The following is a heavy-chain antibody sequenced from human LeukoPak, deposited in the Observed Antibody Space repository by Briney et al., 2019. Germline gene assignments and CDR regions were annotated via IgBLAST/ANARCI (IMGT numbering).Heavy chain of an antibody. V-gene: IGHV3-23*01. CDR1: TFTFGNYW. CDR3: SKDPNGDYVGAFDM. CDR2: ITGSGRGT. Sequence: GGSLRLSCAASTFTFGNYWMSWVRQAPGKGLEWVSSITGSGRGTYYADSVKGRFSVSRDNSQNTVFLHMNSLRADDTALYYCSKDPNGDYVGAFDMWGPGTMVTVSS. D-gene: IGHD4-17*01. J-gene: IGHJ3*02.